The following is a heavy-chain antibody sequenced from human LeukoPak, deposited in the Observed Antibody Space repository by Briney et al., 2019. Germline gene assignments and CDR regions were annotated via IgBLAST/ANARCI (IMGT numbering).Heavy chain of an antibody. CDR1: GFTFDDYT. Sequence: GGSLRLSCAASGFTFDDYTMHWVRQAPGRGLEWVSLISWDGGGTYYADSVKGRFTISRDNSKNSLYLQMNSLRTEDTALYYCAKDMGGILWFGEATWGQGTLVTVSS. CDR3: AKDMGGILWFGEAT. V-gene: IGHV3-43*01. CDR2: ISWDGGGT. J-gene: IGHJ4*02. D-gene: IGHD3-10*01.